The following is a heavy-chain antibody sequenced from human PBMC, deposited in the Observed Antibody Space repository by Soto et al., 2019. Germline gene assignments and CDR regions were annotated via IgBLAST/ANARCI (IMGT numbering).Heavy chain of an antibody. V-gene: IGHV3-23*01. J-gene: IGHJ4*02. CDR1: GFTFSSYA. CDR2: FRGDGTGA. Sequence: EVQLLESGGGLVQPGGSLRLSCAASGFTFSSYAMSWVRQAPGKGLEWVSAFRGDGTGAHYADSVKGRFTISRDNSKNTLYLHMNRLRAEDTAVYYCAKLPQYDILTGYLNYFDYWGQGTLVTVSS. CDR3: AKLPQYDILTGYLNYFDY. D-gene: IGHD3-9*01.